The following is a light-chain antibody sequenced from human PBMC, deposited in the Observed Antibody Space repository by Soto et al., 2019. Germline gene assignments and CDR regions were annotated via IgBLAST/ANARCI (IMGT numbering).Light chain of an antibody. J-gene: IGKJ1*01. Sequence: EIVVTQSPATLSVSPGERATLSCRASQRFSNNLAWYQQKPGQAPRLLIFDASTRATGVPARFSGSGSGTAFTLTVSSLQSEDFAVYYYKQYHGWPRQFAQGTNVDIK. CDR2: DAS. CDR3: KQYHGWPRQ. CDR1: QRFSNN. V-gene: IGKV3-15*01.